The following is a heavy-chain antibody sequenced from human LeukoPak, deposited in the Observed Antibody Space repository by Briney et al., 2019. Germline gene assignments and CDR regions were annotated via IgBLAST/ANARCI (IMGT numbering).Heavy chain of an antibody. D-gene: IGHD3-10*01. V-gene: IGHV4-4*07. CDR1: GGSISSYY. Sequence: SETLSLTCTVSGGSISSYYWSWIRQPAGKGLEWIGRIYTSGSTNYNPSLKSRVTMSVDTSENQFSLKLSSVTAADTAVYYCARGDTYYYGSGSYYFDPWGQGTLVTVSS. CDR3: ARGDTYYYGSGSYYFDP. J-gene: IGHJ5*02. CDR2: IYTSGST.